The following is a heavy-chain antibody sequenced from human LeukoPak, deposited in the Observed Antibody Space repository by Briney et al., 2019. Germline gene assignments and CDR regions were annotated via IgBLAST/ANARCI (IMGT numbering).Heavy chain of an antibody. CDR1: GGSISNYY. D-gene: IGHD3-10*01. V-gene: IGHV4-4*07. Sequence: SETLSLTCTVSGGSISNYYWSWIRQPAGKGLEWIGRIYSTGSTNYNPSLKSRVTISVDTSKNQFSLKLSSVTAADTAVYYCARDNRGGIGFDYWGQGTLVTVSS. J-gene: IGHJ4*02. CDR2: IYSTGST. CDR3: ARDNRGGIGFDY.